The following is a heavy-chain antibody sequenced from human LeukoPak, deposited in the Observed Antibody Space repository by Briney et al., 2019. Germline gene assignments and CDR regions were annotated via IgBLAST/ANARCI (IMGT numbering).Heavy chain of an antibody. CDR2: IKKKTDRRTT. V-gene: IGHV3-15*01. CDR1: GCTFPNAW. Sequence: PGGSLRLSCAASGCTFPNAWIYWVRQAPGKGLEWVGRIKKKTDRRTTDYSAPVEGRFTISRDDSRNTVYLQMDSLKTEDTAMYYCVTDGGQLPYYFTYWAQGTLVTVSS. D-gene: IGHD3-22*01. J-gene: IGHJ1*01. CDR3: VTDGGQLPYYFTY.